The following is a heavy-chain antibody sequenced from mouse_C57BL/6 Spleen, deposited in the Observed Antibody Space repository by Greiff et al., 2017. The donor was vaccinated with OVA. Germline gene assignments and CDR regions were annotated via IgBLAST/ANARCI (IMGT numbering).Heavy chain of an antibody. J-gene: IGHJ4*01. CDR2: IYPGDGDT. Sequence: VHLVESGPELVKPGASVKISCKASGYAFSSSWMNWVKQRPGKGLEWIGRIYPGDGDTNYNGKFKGKATLTADKSSSTAYMQLSSLTSEDSAVYFCARRSSGYVGAMDYWGQGTSVTVSS. D-gene: IGHD3-2*02. V-gene: IGHV1-82*01. CDR3: ARRSSGYVGAMDY. CDR1: GYAFSSSW.